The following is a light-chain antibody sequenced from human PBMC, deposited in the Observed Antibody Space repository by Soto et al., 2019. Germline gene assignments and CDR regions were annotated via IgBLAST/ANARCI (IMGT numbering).Light chain of an antibody. CDR1: SSDVGSYNL. J-gene: IGLJ3*02. CDR3: CSYAGSSTYWV. V-gene: IGLV2-23*01. Sequence: QSVLTQPASVSGSPGQSITISCTGTSSDVGSYNLVSWYQQHPGKAPKLMIYEGSKRPSGVSNRFSGSKSGNTASLTSSGLQADDEADYYCCSYAGSSTYWVFGGGTKLTVL. CDR2: EGS.